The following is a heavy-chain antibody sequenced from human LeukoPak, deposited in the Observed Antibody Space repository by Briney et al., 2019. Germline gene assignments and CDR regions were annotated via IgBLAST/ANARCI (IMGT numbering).Heavy chain of an antibody. J-gene: IGHJ3*02. V-gene: IGHV4-4*09. CDR1: GGSVSSYY. CDR3: ATRGAAAGTSVLPFDT. Sequence: SETLSLTCTVSGGSVSSYYWSWIRQPPGKGLEWIGYIYTSGSTNYNPSLKSRVTISADTSKNQFSLKLSSVTAADTAVYYCATRGAAAGTSVLPFDTWGQGTMVTVSS. D-gene: IGHD6-13*01. CDR2: IYTSGST.